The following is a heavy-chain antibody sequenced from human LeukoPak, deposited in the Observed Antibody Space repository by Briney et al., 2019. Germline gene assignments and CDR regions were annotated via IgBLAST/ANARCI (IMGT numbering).Heavy chain of an antibody. CDR1: GYTFTSYY. D-gene: IGHD1-26*01. V-gene: IGHV1-46*01. CDR3: ARGSGSYYRTLDAFDT. CDR2: INPSGGST. Sequence: GASVKVSCKASGYTFTSYYMHWVRQAPGQGLEWMGIINPSGGSTSYAQKFQGRVTMTRDTSTSTVYMELSSLRTEDTAVYYCARGSGSYYRTLDAFDTWGQGTMVTVSS. J-gene: IGHJ3*02.